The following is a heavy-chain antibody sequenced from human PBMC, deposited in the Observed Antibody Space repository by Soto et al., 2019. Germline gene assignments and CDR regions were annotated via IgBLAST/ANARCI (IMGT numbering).Heavy chain of an antibody. J-gene: IGHJ4*02. D-gene: IGHD3-3*01. CDR2: IYYSGST. CDR3: ARFALLFRVVYFDY. CDR1: GGSISSYY. Sequence: PSETLSLTCTVSGGSISSYYWSWIRQPPGKGLEWIGYIYYSGSTNYNPSLKSRVTISVDTSKNQFSLKLSSVTAADTAVYYCARFALLFRVVYFDYWGQGTLVTVSS. V-gene: IGHV4-59*08.